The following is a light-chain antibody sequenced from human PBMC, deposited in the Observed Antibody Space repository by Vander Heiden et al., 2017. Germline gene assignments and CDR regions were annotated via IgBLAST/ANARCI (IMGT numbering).Light chain of an antibody. CDR3: MQALQTPLT. J-gene: IGKJ3*01. V-gene: IGKV2-28*01. Sequence: DIVMTQSPLSLPVTPGEPASISCRSSQSLLHSNGYNYLDWYLQKPGQSPQLLIYLGSNRASGVPDRFSGSGSGTGFTLKISRVEAEDVGVYYCMQALQTPLTFGSGTKVDIK. CDR2: LGS. CDR1: QSLLHSNGYNY.